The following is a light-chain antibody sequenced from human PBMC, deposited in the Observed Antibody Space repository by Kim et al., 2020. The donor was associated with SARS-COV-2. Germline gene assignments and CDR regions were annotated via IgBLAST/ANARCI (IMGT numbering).Light chain of an antibody. J-gene: IGKJ4*01. Sequence: DIQMTQSTYSLAASVGDRVTIACRASQSIGTYLNWYQQKPGKAPKLLIYAASSLQSGVPSRFIGSGSGTDFTLTISSLQPEDFATYYCQQSHTTPLLSFGGGTKVDIK. CDR1: QSIGTY. CDR2: AAS. V-gene: IGKV1-39*01. CDR3: QQSHTTPLLS.